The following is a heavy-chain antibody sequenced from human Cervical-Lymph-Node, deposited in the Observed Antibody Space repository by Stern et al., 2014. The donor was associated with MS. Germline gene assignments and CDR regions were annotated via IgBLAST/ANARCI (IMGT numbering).Heavy chain of an antibody. CDR2: IKRDGSET. D-gene: IGHD6-19*01. Sequence: EVQLVQSGGGLVQPGGSLRLSCVASGSTFSTSWMSWVRQAPGKGLEWVAIIKRDGSETYYLDSVKGRFTISRDNAKSSLYLEMNSLRAEDTAVYYCTRFLQSGWSDLFDSWGRGTLVTVSS. CDR3: TRFLQSGWSDLFDS. J-gene: IGHJ5*01. CDR1: GSTFSTSW. V-gene: IGHV3-7*01.